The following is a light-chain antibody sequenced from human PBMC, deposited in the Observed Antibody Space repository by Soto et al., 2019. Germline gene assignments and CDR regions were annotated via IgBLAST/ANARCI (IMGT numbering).Light chain of an antibody. J-gene: IGKJ3*01. Sequence: DIPMTQSPSSLSASVGDRVTIIYRASQSIGSSLAWYQQNPGKAPNLLISAASTLQSRVPSRFSGSIAGTDSTLAISSLQPDEFATYYCQLSTSTPTVDPGTKVHIK. CDR1: QSIGSS. CDR3: QLSTSTPT. V-gene: IGKV1-39*01. CDR2: AAS.